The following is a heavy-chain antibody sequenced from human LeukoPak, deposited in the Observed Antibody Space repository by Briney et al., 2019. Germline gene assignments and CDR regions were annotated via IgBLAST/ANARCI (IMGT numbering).Heavy chain of an antibody. Sequence: PGGSLRLSCAASGSTFSSYAMSWVRQAPGKGLEWVSAISGSGGSTYYADSVKGRFTISRDNSKNTLYLQMNSLRAEDTAVYYCAKDFFSSTWSLLWFDPWGQGTLVTVSS. D-gene: IGHD6-13*01. J-gene: IGHJ5*02. CDR3: AKDFFSSTWSLLWFDP. CDR1: GSTFSSYA. V-gene: IGHV3-23*01. CDR2: ISGSGGST.